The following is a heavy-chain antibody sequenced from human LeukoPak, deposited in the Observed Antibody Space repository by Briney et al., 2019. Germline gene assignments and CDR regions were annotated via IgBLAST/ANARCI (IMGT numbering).Heavy chain of an antibody. Sequence: GASVKVSCKASGYTFSDYYIHWVRQAPGQGLEWMGWISAYNGNTNYAQKLQGRVTMTTDTSTSTAYMELRSLRSDDTAVYYCARWAVAGPPFFDYWGQGTLVTVSS. V-gene: IGHV1-18*04. CDR3: ARWAVAGPPFFDY. J-gene: IGHJ4*02. CDR1: GYTFSDYY. D-gene: IGHD6-19*01. CDR2: ISAYNGNT.